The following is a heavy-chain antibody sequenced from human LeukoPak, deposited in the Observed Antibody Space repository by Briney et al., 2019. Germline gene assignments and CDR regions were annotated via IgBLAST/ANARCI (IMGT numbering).Heavy chain of an antibody. V-gene: IGHV3-33*06. D-gene: IGHD3-3*01. CDR2: IWYDGSNK. J-gene: IGHJ4*02. CDR3: AKGRDFWSGYSLDY. CDR1: GFTFSSYG. Sequence: GGALRLSCAASGFTFSSYGMHWVRQAPGKGPEWVAVIWYDGSNKYYADSVKGRFTISRDNSKNTLYLQMNSLRAEDTAVYYCAKGRDFWSGYSLDYWGQGTLVTVSS.